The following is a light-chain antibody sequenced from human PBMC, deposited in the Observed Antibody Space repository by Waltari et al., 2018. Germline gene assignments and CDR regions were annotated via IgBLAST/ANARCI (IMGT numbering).Light chain of an antibody. J-gene: IGKJ4*01. CDR1: QAISNH. CDR2: DAT. Sequence: DIQMTQSPSSLSASVGDRVTITCQASQAISNHFNWYQHKPGKAPELLIFDATNLETGVPSRFRGSGSGTDFTLTIPSLQPEDFATYYCQQYDNLASFGGGTKVEIK. CDR3: QQYDNLAS. V-gene: IGKV1-33*01.